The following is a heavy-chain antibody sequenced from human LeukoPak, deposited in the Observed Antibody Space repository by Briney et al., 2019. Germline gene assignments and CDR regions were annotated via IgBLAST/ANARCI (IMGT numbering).Heavy chain of an antibody. CDR3: ARVTCSGVSCYHYYYYMDV. Sequence: SETLSLTCTVSGGSISSGGYYWSWIRQPAGKGLEWIGRVYTSGSTNYNPSLKSRVTISIDTSKNQFSLNLSSVTAADTAVYYCARVTCSGVSCYHYYYYMDVWGTGTTVTVSS. V-gene: IGHV4-61*02. CDR2: VYTSGST. CDR1: GGSISSGGYY. D-gene: IGHD2-15*01. J-gene: IGHJ6*03.